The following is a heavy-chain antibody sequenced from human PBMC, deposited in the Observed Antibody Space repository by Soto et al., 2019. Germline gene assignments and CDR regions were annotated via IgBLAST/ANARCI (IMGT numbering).Heavy chain of an antibody. CDR3: ARHCSGGSCYFRPGSSSVDSPPFDY. J-gene: IGHJ4*02. CDR2: MNPNSGNT. V-gene: IGHV1-8*01. CDR1: GYTFTIYD. Sequence: ASVKVSCKASGYTFTIYDINWVRQATGQGLEWMGWMNPNSGNTGYAQKFQGRVTMTRSTSISTAYMELSSLRSEDTAVYYCARHCSGGSCYFRPGSSSVDSPPFDYWGQGTLVTVSS. D-gene: IGHD2-15*01.